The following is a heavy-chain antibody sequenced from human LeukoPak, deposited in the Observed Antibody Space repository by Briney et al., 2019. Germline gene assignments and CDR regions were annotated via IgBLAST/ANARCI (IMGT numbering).Heavy chain of an antibody. V-gene: IGHV3-66*01. CDR1: GFTASGNY. J-gene: IGHJ6*02. D-gene: IGHD5-24*01. Sequence: GGSLRLSCAASGFTASGNYMSWVRQPPGKGLEWVSLRYSGGSTYYADSVKGRFSISRGNSKNTLYLQMNSLRAEDTAVYYCASRDKGYYYGMDVWGQGTTVTVSS. CDR3: ASRDKGYYYGMDV. CDR2: RYSGGST.